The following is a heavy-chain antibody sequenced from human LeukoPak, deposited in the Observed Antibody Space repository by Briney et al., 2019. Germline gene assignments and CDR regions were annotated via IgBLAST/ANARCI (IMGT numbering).Heavy chain of an antibody. J-gene: IGHJ5*02. Sequence: PSETLSLTCTVSGGSISNGDYYWRWIRQPPGKGLEWIGYIYYSGTTYYNPSLRSRVTISVDTSKNQFSLKLSSVTAADTAVYYCARAQVGNWFDPWGQGTLVTVSS. CDR1: GGSISNGDYY. CDR3: ARAQVGNWFDP. D-gene: IGHD2-2*01. V-gene: IGHV4-30-4*01. CDR2: IYYSGTT.